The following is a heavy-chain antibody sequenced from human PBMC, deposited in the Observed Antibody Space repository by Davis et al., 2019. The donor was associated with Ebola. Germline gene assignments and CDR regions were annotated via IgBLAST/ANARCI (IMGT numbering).Heavy chain of an antibody. Sequence: GGSLRLSCAASGLTFSVYAMSCVRQAPGKGLEWVSSISDNGGNTQYADSVKGRFTISRDNPKNALYLQMNSLRAEDTAVYYCAKDYSSGWSNYYYGVDVWGQGTTVTVSS. D-gene: IGHD6-19*01. CDR2: ISDNGGNT. CDR1: GLTFSVYA. V-gene: IGHV3-23*01. J-gene: IGHJ6*02. CDR3: AKDYSSGWSNYYYGVDV.